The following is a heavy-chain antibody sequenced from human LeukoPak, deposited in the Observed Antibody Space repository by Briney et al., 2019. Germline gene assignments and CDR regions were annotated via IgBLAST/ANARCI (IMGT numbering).Heavy chain of an antibody. CDR1: GFTFSSSA. Sequence: GGSLRLSCAASGFTFSSSAMHWVRQAPGKGLEYVSAISINGGSTYYANSAKGRFTISRDNTKNSLYLQMNSLRAEATAAYYCARDRGVVGAPGDYFDYWGQGTLVTVSS. CDR3: ARDRGVVGAPGDYFDY. D-gene: IGHD1-26*01. V-gene: IGHV3-64*01. J-gene: IGHJ4*02. CDR2: ISINGGST.